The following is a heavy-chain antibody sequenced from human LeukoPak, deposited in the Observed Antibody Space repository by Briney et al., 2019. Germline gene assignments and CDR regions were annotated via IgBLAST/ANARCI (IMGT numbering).Heavy chain of an antibody. Sequence: MASETLSLTCAVCGGSFSGYYWSWIRQPPGKGLEWTGEINHSGSPNYNPSLKSRVTISVDTAKNQFSLKLSSVTTADTAVYYCARERLYYDYVWGSYRQRLAFDYWGQGTLVTVSS. J-gene: IGHJ4*02. D-gene: IGHD3-16*02. V-gene: IGHV4-34*01. CDR3: ARERLYYDYVWGSYRQRLAFDY. CDR2: INHSGSP. CDR1: GGSFSGYY.